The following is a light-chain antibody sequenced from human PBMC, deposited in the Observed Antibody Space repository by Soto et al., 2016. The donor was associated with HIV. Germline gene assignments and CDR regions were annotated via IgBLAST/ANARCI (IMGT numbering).Light chain of an antibody. Sequence: SYELTQPPSVSVAPGKTARITCGGNNIGIKSVHWYQQKPGQAPVLVVYDDSDRPSGIPERFSGSNSGNTATLTISRVEAGDEADYCCQVRDSDTEHPVFGGGTKLTVL. CDR2: DDS. CDR1: NIGIKS. J-gene: IGLJ2*01. V-gene: IGLV3-21*03. CDR3: QVRDSDTEHPV.